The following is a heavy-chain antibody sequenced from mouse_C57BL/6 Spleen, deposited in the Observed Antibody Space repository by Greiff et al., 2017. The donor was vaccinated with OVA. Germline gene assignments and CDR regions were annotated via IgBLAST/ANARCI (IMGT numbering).Heavy chain of an antibody. CDR1: GFTFSSYG. CDR2: ISSGGSYT. J-gene: IGHJ1*03. Sequence: EVMLVESGGDLVKPGGSLKLSCAASGFTFSSYGMSWVRQTPDKRLEWVATISSGGSYTYYPDSVKGRFTISRDNAKNTLYLQMSSLKSEDTAMYYCARQLLRYFDVWGTGTTVTVSS. V-gene: IGHV5-6*02. D-gene: IGHD2-12*01. CDR3: ARQLLRYFDV.